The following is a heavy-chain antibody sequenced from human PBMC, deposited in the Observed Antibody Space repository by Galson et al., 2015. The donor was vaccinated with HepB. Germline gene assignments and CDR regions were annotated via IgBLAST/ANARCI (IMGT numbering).Heavy chain of an antibody. J-gene: IGHJ4*02. V-gene: IGHV3-7*05. CDR3: ARDETTVITGFDY. CDR2: IKQDGSEK. Sequence: SLRLSCAASRFTFSSYWMSWVRQAPGKGLEWVANIKQDGSEKYYVDSVKGRFTISRDNAQNSLYLQMNSLRAEDTAVYYCARDETTVITGFDYWGQGTLVTVSS. D-gene: IGHD4-23*01. CDR1: RFTFSSYW.